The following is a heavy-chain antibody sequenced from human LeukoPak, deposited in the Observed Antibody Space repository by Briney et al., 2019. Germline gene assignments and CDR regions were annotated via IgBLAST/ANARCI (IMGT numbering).Heavy chain of an antibody. CDR3: AKEGRGSTLRYYGMDV. V-gene: IGHV3-30*02. CDR1: GFTFSSYG. D-gene: IGHD2-15*01. CDR2: IRYDGSNK. Sequence: GGSLRLSCTASGFTFSSYGMHWVRQAPGKGLEWVAFIRYDGSNKYYADSVKGRFTISRDNSKNTLYLQMNSLRAEDTAVYYCAKEGRGSTLRYYGMDVWGQGTTVTVSS. J-gene: IGHJ6*02.